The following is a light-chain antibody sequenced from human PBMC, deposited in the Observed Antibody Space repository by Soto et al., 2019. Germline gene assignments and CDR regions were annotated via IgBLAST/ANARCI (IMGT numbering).Light chain of an antibody. V-gene: IGKV3-20*01. J-gene: IGKJ1*01. CDR3: QQYGNAPWT. CDR1: QSVSSNY. Sequence: ALTQSPGTLSSSPGERATLPRRASQSVSSNYLAWYQQKPGQAPRLLIYGASSRATGIPDRFSGSGSGTDFTLTISRLEPEDFAVYYCQQYGNAPWTFGQGTKVDIK. CDR2: GAS.